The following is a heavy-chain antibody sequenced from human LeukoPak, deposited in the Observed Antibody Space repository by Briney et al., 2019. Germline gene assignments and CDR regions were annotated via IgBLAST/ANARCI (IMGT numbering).Heavy chain of an antibody. CDR2: MNPNSGNT. V-gene: IGHV1-8*03. J-gene: IGHJ6*03. CDR1: GYTFTGYY. CDR3: ARGKWIQLWLGYYYYYMDV. Sequence: ASVKVSCKASGYTFTGYYMHWVRQAPGQGLEWMGWMNPNSGNTGYAQKFQGRVTITRNTYISTAYMELSSLRSEDTAVYYCARGKWIQLWLGYYYYYMDVWGKGTTVTVSS. D-gene: IGHD5-18*01.